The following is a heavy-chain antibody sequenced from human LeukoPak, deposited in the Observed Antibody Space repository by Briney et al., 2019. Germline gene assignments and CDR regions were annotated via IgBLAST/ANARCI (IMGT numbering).Heavy chain of an antibody. V-gene: IGHV3-64D*09. D-gene: IGHD5-12*01. Sequence: SGGSLRLSCSASGFTFSSYAMHWVRQAPGKGLEYVSAISSNGGSTYYADSVKGRFTISRDNSKNTLYLQMSSLRAEDTAVYYCAREGYSGYEDGFYYYHGMDVWGQGTTVTVSS. CDR3: AREGYSGYEDGFYYYHGMDV. CDR1: GFTFSSYA. J-gene: IGHJ6*02. CDR2: ISSNGGST.